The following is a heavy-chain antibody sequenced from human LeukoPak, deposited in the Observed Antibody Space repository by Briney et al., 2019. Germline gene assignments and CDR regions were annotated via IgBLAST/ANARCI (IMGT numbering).Heavy chain of an antibody. CDR1: GFXFKSYG. CDR2: MWYDGSNK. Sequence: GRSLRLSCVASGFXFKSYGIHWVRQAPGKGLEWLAIMWYDGSNKYYADFVKGRFTTSRDNSKNTLYLQMNSLRADDTAVYYCARVSGYSGTWYVDYWGQGTLVTVSS. D-gene: IGHD6-13*01. CDR3: ARVSGYSGTWYVDY. J-gene: IGHJ4*02. V-gene: IGHV3-33*01.